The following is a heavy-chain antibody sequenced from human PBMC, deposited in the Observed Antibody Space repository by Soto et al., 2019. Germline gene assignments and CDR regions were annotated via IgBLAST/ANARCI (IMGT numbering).Heavy chain of an antibody. J-gene: IGHJ6*02. CDR2: IYSGGST. D-gene: IGHD1-26*01. Sequence: PGGSLRLSCAASGFTVNGNYLNWVRQAPGKGLEWVSVIYSGGSTYYADSVEGRFTISRDNSNNTVYLQMNNLRVEDTAVYYCARENRVGAPSSYDGMDVWGQGTTVTVSS. CDR3: ARENRVGAPSSYDGMDV. V-gene: IGHV3-53*01. CDR1: GFTVNGNY.